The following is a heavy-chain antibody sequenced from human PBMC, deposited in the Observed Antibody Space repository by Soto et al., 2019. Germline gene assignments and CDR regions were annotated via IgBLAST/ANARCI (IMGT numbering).Heavy chain of an antibody. Sequence: SETLSLTCTVSGGSISISSYYWSWIRQPAGKGLEWIGRIYTSGTTTYNPSLKSRVTMSIDASKNQFSLKLSSVTAADTAVYYCARDGTRYGTLDPWGQGTLVTVSS. J-gene: IGHJ5*02. CDR3: ARDGTRYGTLDP. CDR1: GGSISISSYY. CDR2: IYTSGTT. D-gene: IGHD1-7*01. V-gene: IGHV4-61*02.